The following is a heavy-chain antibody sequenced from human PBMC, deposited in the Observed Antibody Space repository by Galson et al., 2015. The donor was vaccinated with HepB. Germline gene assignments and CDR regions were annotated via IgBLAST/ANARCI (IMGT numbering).Heavy chain of an antibody. CDR3: ARAGPYYYAYYFDY. CDR1: GFTFSNYD. V-gene: IGHV3-23*01. Sequence: SLRLSCAASGFTFSNYDMNWVRQAPGKGLEWVSSISDNGGSTYKADSVKGRFTISRDNSKNTLYLQMNSLSAEDTAVYYCARAGPYYYAYYFDYWGQGTLVTVSS. J-gene: IGHJ4*02. D-gene: IGHD3-10*01. CDR2: ISDNGGST.